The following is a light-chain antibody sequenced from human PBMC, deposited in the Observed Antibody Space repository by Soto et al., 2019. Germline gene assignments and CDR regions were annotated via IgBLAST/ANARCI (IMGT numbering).Light chain of an antibody. CDR3: QSYDSSLSGSGV. CDR2: GHN. J-gene: IGLJ3*02. V-gene: IGLV1-40*01. Sequence: QSALTQPPSVSGAPGQRVTISCTGSYSNIGAGYEVHWYQQIPGTAPKLLISGHNNRPSGVPDRFFGSKSGTSASLTIIGLQAEDEADYYCQSYDSSLSGSGVFGGGTQLTV. CDR1: YSNIGAGYE.